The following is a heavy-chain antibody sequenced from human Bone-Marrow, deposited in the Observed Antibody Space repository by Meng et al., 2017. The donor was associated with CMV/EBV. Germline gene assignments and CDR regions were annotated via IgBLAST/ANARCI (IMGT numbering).Heavy chain of an antibody. CDR2: IYYIGTT. D-gene: IGHD1-26*01. CDR3: ARGWGGLGSGYGMDV. J-gene: IGHJ6*02. CDR1: GGSFNSGDHY. V-gene: IGHV4-30-4*08. Sequence: SETLSLTCTVSGGSFNSGDHYWSWIRQPPGKGLEWIAYIYYIGTTYYNPSLKSRVTISVDTSKNQFSLKLNSVTAADTAVYYCARGWGGLGSGYGMDVWGQGTTVTVSS.